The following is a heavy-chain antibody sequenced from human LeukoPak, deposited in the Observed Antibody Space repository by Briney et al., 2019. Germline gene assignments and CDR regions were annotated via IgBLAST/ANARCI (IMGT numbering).Heavy chain of an antibody. CDR2: INHSGST. Sequence: SETLSLTCAVSGGSISSGGYSWSWIRQPPGKGLEWIGEINHSGSTNYNPSLKSRVTISVDTSKNQFSLKLSSVTAADTAVYYCARGGDIVVVPAATHFDYWGQGTLVTVSS. V-gene: IGHV4-34*01. D-gene: IGHD2-2*01. CDR3: ARGGDIVVVPAATHFDY. J-gene: IGHJ4*02. CDR1: GGSISSGGYS.